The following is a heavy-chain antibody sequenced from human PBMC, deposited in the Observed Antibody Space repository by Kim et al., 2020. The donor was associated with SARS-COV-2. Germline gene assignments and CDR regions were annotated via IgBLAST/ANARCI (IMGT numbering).Heavy chain of an antibody. CDR3: AGVLWDGHGDFDY. D-gene: IGHD1-26*01. Sequence: NPTSKSRITISVATSKNQFSLRLSTVTAADTAVYYCAGVLWDGHGDFDYWGQGTLVTVSS. J-gene: IGHJ4*02. V-gene: IGHV4-39*07.